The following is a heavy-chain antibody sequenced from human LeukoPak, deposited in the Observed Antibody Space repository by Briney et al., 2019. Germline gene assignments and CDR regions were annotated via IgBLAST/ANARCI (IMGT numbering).Heavy chain of an antibody. CDR2: IYPDDSVT. Sequence: GESLKISCKHSEYSFPNYCIGWVRQMPGKGLEWMGIIYPDDSVTRYSPSFQGQVTISADRSISTAYLQWSSLKASDTAMYYCAIGRGGQQLGDYWGQGTLVTVSS. D-gene: IGHD6-13*01. V-gene: IGHV5-51*01. CDR3: AIGRGGQQLGDY. J-gene: IGHJ4*02. CDR1: EYSFPNYC.